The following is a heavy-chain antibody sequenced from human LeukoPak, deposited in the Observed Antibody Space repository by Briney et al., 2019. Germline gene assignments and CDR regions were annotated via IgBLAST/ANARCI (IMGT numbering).Heavy chain of an antibody. Sequence: ASVKVSCKASGYTFTGYYMHWMRQAPGQGLEWMGWINPNSGGTNYAQKFQGRVTMTRDTSISTAYMELSRLRSDDTAVYYCARPLGSSPDYYFDYWGQGTLVTVSS. CDR2: INPNSGGT. D-gene: IGHD1-26*01. V-gene: IGHV1-2*02. J-gene: IGHJ4*02. CDR1: GYTFTGYY. CDR3: ARPLGSSPDYYFDY.